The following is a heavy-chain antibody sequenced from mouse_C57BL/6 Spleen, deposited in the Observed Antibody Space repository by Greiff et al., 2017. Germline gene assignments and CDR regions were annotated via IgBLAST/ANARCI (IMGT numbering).Heavy chain of an antibody. V-gene: IGHV5-4*01. D-gene: IGHD4-1*01. J-gene: IGHJ4*01. CDR3: AREGTGAYAMDY. CDR2: ISDGGSYT. Sequence: EVQGVESGGGLVKPGGSLKLSCAASGFTFSSYAMSWVRQTPEKRLEWVATISDGGSYTYYPDNVKGRFTISRDNAKNNLYLQMSHLKSEDTAMYYCAREGTGAYAMDYWGQGTSVTVSS. CDR1: GFTFSSYA.